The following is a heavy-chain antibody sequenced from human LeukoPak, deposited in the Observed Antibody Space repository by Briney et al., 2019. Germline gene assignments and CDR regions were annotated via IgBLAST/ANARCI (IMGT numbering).Heavy chain of an antibody. V-gene: IGHV1-8*01. J-gene: IGHJ4*02. Sequence: GASVKVSCKASGYTFITYDINWVRQAAGQGREWMGWMNPNIRNTCYAQKFQGRVRITRNPSIFTAYMELSSLRSEDTAVYYCARGRGFGELLELPLVYWGQGTLVTVSS. D-gene: IGHD3-10*01. CDR2: MNPNIRNT. CDR3: ARGRGFGELLELPLVY. CDR1: GYTFITYD.